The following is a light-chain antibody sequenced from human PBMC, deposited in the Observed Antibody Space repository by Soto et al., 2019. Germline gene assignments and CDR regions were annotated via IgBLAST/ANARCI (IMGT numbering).Light chain of an antibody. Sequence: EIVLTQSPGTLSLSPGERATLSCRASQSVTSTYLGWYQQKPGQAPSLLIYGASSRATGIPDRFSGSGSGTDFTLTISGLEPEDFAVYYCQEYVSPPITFGHGTRLEIK. CDR1: QSVTSTY. V-gene: IGKV3-20*01. J-gene: IGKJ5*01. CDR3: QEYVSPPIT. CDR2: GAS.